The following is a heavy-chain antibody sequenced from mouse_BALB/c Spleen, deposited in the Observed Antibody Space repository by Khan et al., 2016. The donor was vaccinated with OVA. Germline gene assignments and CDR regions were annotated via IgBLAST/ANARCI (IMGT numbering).Heavy chain of an antibody. CDR3: ARKNYYGYAMDY. V-gene: IGHV3-2*02. CDR1: GYSITSGYA. CDR2: ISYSGSN. D-gene: IGHD1-1*01. J-gene: IGHJ4*01. Sequence: EVQLQESGPGLVKPSQSLSLTCTVTGYSITSGYAWNWIRQFPGNKLEWMGYISYSGSNSYNPSLRSRISINRDTSKNQFFLQLNSVTTEDTATYYCARKNYYGYAMDYWGQGTSVTVSS.